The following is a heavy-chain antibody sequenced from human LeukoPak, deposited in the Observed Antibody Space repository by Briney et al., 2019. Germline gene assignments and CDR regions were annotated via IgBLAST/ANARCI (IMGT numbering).Heavy chain of an antibody. CDR1: GYTFTSYA. V-gene: IGHV1-69*13. CDR3: ARVVPSSGYYSYFDY. CDR2: IIPIFGTA. Sequence: SVKVSCKASGYTFTSYAMHWVRQAPGQGLEWMGGIIPIFGTANYAQKFQGRVTITADESTSTAYMELSSLRSEDTAVYYCARVVPSSGYYSYFDYWGQGTLVTVSS. J-gene: IGHJ4*02. D-gene: IGHD3-22*01.